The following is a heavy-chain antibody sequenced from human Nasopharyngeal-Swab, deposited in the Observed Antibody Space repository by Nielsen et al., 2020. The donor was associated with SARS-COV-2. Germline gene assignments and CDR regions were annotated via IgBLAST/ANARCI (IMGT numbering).Heavy chain of an antibody. D-gene: IGHD6-13*01. J-gene: IGHJ6*02. CDR1: GGSISSYY. CDR2: IYYSGST. V-gene: IGHV4-59*01. CDR3: ARAYSSSWYPGYYYYGMDV. Sequence: SETLSLTCTVSGGSISSYYWSWIRQPPGKGLEWIGYIYYSGSTNYNPSLESRVTISVDTSKNQFSLKLSSVTAADTAVYYCARAYSSSWYPGYYYYGMDVWGQGTTVTVSS.